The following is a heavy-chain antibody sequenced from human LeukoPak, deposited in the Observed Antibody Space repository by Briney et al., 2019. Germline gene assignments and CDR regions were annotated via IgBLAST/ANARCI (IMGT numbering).Heavy chain of an antibody. D-gene: IGHD3-10*01. CDR3: ARSPNLLWNWLDP. J-gene: IGHJ5*02. CDR2: IYHSGSA. V-gene: IGHV4-38-2*01. Sequence: SETLSLTCGVSGYSISSGYFWGWIRQPPGKGLEWIGSIYHSGSAHYNPSLKSRVTISVDTSRNQFSLNLSSVTAADTAVYYCARSPNLLWNWLDPWGQGTLVTVSS. CDR1: GYSISSGYF.